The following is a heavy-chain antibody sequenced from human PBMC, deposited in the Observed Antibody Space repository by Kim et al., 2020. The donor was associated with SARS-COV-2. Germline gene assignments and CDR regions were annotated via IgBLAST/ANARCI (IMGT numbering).Heavy chain of an antibody. CDR2: INHSGST. CDR1: GGSFSGYY. J-gene: IGHJ4*01. CDR3: ARGALTGGAAAGRKYYFD. Sequence: SETLSLTCAVYGGSFSGYYWSWIRQPPGKGLEWIGEINHSGSTNYNPSLKSRVTISVDTSKNQFSLKLSSVTAADTAVYYCARGALTGGAAAGRKYYFD. D-gene: IGHD6-13*01. V-gene: IGHV4-34*01.